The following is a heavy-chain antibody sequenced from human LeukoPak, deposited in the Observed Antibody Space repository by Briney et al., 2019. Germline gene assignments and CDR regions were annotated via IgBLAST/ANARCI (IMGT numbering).Heavy chain of an antibody. Sequence: SETLSLTCTVSGGSISSYYWSWIRQPPGKGLEWIGYIFYSGSTYSNPSCKNRVTISVDTSKNQFSLRLTSVSTADTAVYYCARYKQTTVTMTGGFDPWGQGTLVIVSS. J-gene: IGHJ5*02. CDR1: GGSISSYY. CDR3: ARYKQTTVTMTGGFDP. V-gene: IGHV4-59*01. CDR2: IFYSGST. D-gene: IGHD4-17*01.